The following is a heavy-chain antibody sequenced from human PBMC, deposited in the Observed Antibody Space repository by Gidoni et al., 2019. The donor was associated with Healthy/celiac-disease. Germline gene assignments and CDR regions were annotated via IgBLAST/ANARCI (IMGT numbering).Heavy chain of an antibody. CDR3: AKSPSYGEYVFFDY. CDR1: GFTFRSYA. V-gene: IGHV3-23*01. CDR2: VSGSGGST. J-gene: IGHJ4*02. Sequence: EVQLLEPGGGLVQPGGSRRLSWPASGFTFRSYAMSWVRQAPGKGPEWVTAVSGSGGSTYYEDSVKGRFTICRDNSKNTLYLQMNSLGAEDTAVYYCAKSPSYGEYVFFDYWGQGTLVTVSS. D-gene: IGHD3-10*01.